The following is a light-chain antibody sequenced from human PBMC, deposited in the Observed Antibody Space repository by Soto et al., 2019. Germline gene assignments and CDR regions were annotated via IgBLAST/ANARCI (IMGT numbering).Light chain of an antibody. V-gene: IGLV1-40*01. CDR3: WSYESSLTLRV. CDR1: SSNIGAGYD. J-gene: IGLJ1*01. Sequence: QSVLTQPPSVSGAPGQRVTISCTGSSSNIGAGYDVPWYQQLPGTAPKLLIYANSNRPSGVPDRFSGSKSGTSASLAITGLQADDEADYYCWSYESSLTLRVFGTGTKVTVL. CDR2: ANS.